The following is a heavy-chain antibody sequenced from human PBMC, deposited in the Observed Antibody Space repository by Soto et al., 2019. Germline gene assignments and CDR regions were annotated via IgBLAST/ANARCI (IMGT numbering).Heavy chain of an antibody. D-gene: IGHD6-13*01. V-gene: IGHV3-64D*08. CDR2: ISSNGGST. CDR1: GFTFSSYA. Sequence: EVQLVESGGGLVQPGGSLRLSCSASGFTFSSYAMHWVRQAPGKGLEYVSAISSNGGSTYYADSVKGRFTISRDNSKNTLYLQMSSLRAEDTAVYYCAKKEQQLPYYYYGMDVWGQGTTVTVSS. J-gene: IGHJ6*02. CDR3: AKKEQQLPYYYYGMDV.